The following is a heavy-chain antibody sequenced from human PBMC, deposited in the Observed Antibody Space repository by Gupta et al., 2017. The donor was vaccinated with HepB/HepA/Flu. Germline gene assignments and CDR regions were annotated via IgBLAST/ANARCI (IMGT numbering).Heavy chain of an antibody. V-gene: IGHV3-66*01. Sequence: EVQLVESGGGLVQPGGSLRLSCAASGFTVSSNYMSWVRQAPGKGLEWVSVIYSGGNTYYADSVKGRFTISRDNSKNTLYLQMNSLRAEDTAVYYCARVVVTASYYFEYWGQGTLVTVSS. D-gene: IGHD2-21*02. CDR2: IYSGGNT. CDR1: GFTVSSNY. J-gene: IGHJ4*02. CDR3: ARVVVTASYYFEY.